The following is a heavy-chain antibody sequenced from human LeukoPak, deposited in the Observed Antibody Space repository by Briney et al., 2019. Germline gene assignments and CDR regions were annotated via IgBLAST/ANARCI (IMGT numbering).Heavy chain of an antibody. CDR3: ARDNGWSADF. D-gene: IGHD2-15*01. J-gene: IGHJ4*02. CDR1: GLTFSSHW. Sequence: GGSLRLSCAASGLTFSSHWMHWVRQAPGKGLVWVSRITNDGSSTTYADSVKGRFTISRDNAKNSLFLQMNSLRAEDTAVYYCARDNGWSADFWGQGTLVTVSS. CDR2: ITNDGSST. V-gene: IGHV3-74*01.